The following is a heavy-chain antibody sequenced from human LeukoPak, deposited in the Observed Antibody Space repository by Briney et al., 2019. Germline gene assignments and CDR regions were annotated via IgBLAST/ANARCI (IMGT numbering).Heavy chain of an antibody. CDR3: AKSNGYGLVDI. CDR1: GGSISNYY. V-gene: IGHV4-34*01. D-gene: IGHD3-10*01. Sequence: PSETLSLTCTVSGGSISNYYWSWIRQPPGKGLEWIGEINHSGSTNYNPSLKSRVTISVDTSKNQFSLKLSSVTAADTAVYYCAKSNGYGLVDIWGQGTMVTVSS. J-gene: IGHJ3*02. CDR2: INHSGST.